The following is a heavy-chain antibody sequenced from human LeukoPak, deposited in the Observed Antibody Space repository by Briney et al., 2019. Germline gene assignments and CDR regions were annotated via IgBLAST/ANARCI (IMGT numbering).Heavy chain of an antibody. J-gene: IGHJ5*02. CDR2: INPNSGGT. D-gene: IGHD2-2*01. CDR1: GYTFTGYY. V-gene: IGHV1-2*02. Sequence: ASVKVSCKASGYTFTGYYMHWVRQAPGQELEWMGWINPNSGGTNYAQKFQGRVTMTRDTSISTAYMELSRLRSDDTAVYYCARDMACSSTSCEGNWSDPWGQGTLVTVSS. CDR3: ARDMACSSTSCEGNWSDP.